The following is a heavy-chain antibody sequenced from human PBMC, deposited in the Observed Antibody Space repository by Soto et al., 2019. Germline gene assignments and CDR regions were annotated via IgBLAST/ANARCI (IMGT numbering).Heavy chain of an antibody. V-gene: IGHV4-31*03. CDR2: IYYSGSS. Sequence: PSETLPLTCTVSGGSISSGSYHWSWIRQHPGKGLEWIGNIYYSGSSYYNPSLKSRATISIDTSKDQFSLRLGSVTAADTAVYYCARVEGSSYYFRHDCWGRGPLVTVYS. D-gene: IGHD1-26*01. J-gene: IGHJ4*02. CDR3: ARVEGSSYYFRHDC. CDR1: GGSISSGSYH.